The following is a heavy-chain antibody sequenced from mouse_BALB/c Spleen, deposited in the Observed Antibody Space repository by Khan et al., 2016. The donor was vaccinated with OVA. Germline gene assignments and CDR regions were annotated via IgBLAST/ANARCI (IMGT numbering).Heavy chain of an antibody. J-gene: IGHJ4*01. CDR1: GYSITSDYA. D-gene: IGHD2-3*01. Sequence: EVQLQESGPGLVKPSQSLSLTCTVTGYSITSDYAWNWIRQFPGNKLEWMGYISYSGRTNYNTALKSRISITRDTSKNQFFLQLNSVTTEDTATYYCARDGSRYNYAMDYWGQGTSVTVSS. CDR3: ARDGSRYNYAMDY. CDR2: ISYSGRT. V-gene: IGHV3-2*02.